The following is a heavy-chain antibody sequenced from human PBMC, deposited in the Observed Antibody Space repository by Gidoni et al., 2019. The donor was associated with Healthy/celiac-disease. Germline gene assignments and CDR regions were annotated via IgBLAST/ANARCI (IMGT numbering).Heavy chain of an antibody. CDR3: ARAGGTVVRGVIPKTFDY. Sequence: QVQLVQSGAEVKKPGASVKVSCKASGYHFTSYAMHWVRQAPGQRREWMGWINAGNGNTKYSQKFQGRVTITRDTSASTAYMELSSLRSEDTAVYYCARAGGTVVRGVIPKTFDYWGQGTLVTVSS. V-gene: IGHV1-3*01. J-gene: IGHJ4*02. D-gene: IGHD3-10*01. CDR1: GYHFTSYA. CDR2: INAGNGNT.